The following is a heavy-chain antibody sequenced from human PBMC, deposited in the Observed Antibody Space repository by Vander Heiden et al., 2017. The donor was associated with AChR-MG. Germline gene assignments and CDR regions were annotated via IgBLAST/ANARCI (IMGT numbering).Heavy chain of an antibody. CDR2: MNPNSGNT. J-gene: IGHJ1*01. D-gene: IGHD3-22*01. CDR1: GYTFTTYD. CDR3: ARGPGSSGYYYLF. V-gene: IGHV1-8*01. Sequence: QVQLAQSGAAVKKPGASAKVSCKASGYTFTTYDINWVRQAAGQGLEWMGWMNPNSGNTGYAQNFQGRVTMTRNTSISTAYMELSSLRSEDTAVYFYARGPGSSGYYYLFWGQGTLVTVSS.